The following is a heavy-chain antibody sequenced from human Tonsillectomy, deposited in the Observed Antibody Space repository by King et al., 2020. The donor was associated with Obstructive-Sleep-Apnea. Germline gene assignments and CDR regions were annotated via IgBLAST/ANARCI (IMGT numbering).Heavy chain of an antibody. CDR2: IKQDGSEK. V-gene: IGHV3-7*03. J-gene: IGHJ3*01. Sequence: VQLVESGGGLVQSGGSLRLSCAASGFTFSGYWMSWVRQAPGKGLEWVANIKQDGSEKHSVDSVKGRLTISRDNAENSLFLQMNSLRDEDTAVYYCARGTTLDFWGQGTMVTVSS. D-gene: IGHD4-17*01. CDR3: ARGTTLDF. CDR1: GFTFSGYW.